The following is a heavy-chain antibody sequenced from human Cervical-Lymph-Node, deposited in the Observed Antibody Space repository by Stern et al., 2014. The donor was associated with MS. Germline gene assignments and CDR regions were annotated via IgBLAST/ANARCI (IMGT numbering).Heavy chain of an antibody. D-gene: IGHD3-22*01. J-gene: IGHJ3*01. CDR1: GYTFSNFW. CDR3: VRRRDSAGYDTFDL. V-gene: IGHV5-51*01. CDR2: IYPADSDT. Sequence: VQLQESGAEVKKPGESLKISCRTSGYTFSNFWIGWVRQMPGKGLEWMGVIYPADSDTPYSPSFQGQVTISADESISTAYLQWRSLKASDTAMYYCVRRRDSAGYDTFDLWGQGTMLIVSS.